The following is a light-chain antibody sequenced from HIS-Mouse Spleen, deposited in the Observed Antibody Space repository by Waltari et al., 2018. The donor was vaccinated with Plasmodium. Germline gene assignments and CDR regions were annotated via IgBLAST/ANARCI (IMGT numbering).Light chain of an antibody. CDR1: KLGAKY. CDR3: QAWDSSTEV. V-gene: IGLV3-1*01. J-gene: IGLJ2*01. Sequence: SYELTQPPSVSVSPGQTASITCPGGKLGAKYACWYQQKPGQSPVLVIYQDSKRPSGIPERFSGSNSGNTATLTISGTQAMDEADYYCQAWDSSTEVFGGGTKLTVL. CDR2: QDS.